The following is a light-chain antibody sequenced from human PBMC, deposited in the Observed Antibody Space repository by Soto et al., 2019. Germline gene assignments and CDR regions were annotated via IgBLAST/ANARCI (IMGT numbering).Light chain of an antibody. CDR3: QQYNSYPPT. CDR1: QAISNY. Sequence: DIQMTQSPSSLSSSVVDRVTITCRASQAISNYLAWFQQKPGEAPKTLIYAASTLQPGVPSKFTGSGSGTDFSLSTSSMQPEDFATYYYQQYNSYPPTFGPGTKVDI. CDR2: AAS. J-gene: IGKJ3*01. V-gene: IGKV1-16*02.